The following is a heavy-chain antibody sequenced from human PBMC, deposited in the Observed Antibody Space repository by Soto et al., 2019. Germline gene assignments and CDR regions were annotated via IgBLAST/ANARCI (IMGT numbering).Heavy chain of an antibody. CDR3: ARDMYSSSVVGY. D-gene: IGHD6-19*01. Sequence: GVSLRLSCAASGFTFSSYSMNWVRQAPGKGLEWVSSISSSSSYIYYADSVKGRFTISRDNAKNSLYLQMNSLRAEDTAVYYCARDMYSSSVVGYWGQGTLVTVSS. V-gene: IGHV3-21*01. J-gene: IGHJ4*02. CDR1: GFTFSSYS. CDR2: ISSSSSYI.